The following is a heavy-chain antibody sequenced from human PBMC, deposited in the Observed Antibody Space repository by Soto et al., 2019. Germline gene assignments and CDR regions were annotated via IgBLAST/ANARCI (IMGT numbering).Heavy chain of an antibody. CDR1: GYTFTGHY. D-gene: IGHD1-26*01. J-gene: IGHJ4*02. V-gene: IGHV1-2*02. CDR3: GRGRSGQIVVFY. Sequence: ASVKVSCKASGYTFTGHYIHWVRQAPEQGPEWMGEIGPESGATRYAQKFQGRVTMTRDMSITTVYMELNNLSPDNTAVYYCGRGRSGQIVVFYWGQGTPVTVSS. CDR2: IGPESGAT.